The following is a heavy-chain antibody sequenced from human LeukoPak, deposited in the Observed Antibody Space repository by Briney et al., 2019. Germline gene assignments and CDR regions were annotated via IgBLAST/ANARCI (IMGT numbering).Heavy chain of an antibody. V-gene: IGHV3-30-3*01. D-gene: IGHD1-26*01. Sequence: PGRSLRLSCAASGFTFSSYAMHWVRQAPGKGLEWAAVISSDGNTQYYADSAEGRFTISRDNSNNTLYLQMNSLRADDTAIYYCARRRIVGSIDDAFDIWGQGTMVTLSS. CDR2: ISSDGNTQ. J-gene: IGHJ3*02. CDR3: ARRRIVGSIDDAFDI. CDR1: GFTFSSYA.